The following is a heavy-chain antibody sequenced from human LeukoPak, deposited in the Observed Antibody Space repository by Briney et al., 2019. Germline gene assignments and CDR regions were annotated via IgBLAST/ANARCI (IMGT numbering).Heavy chain of an antibody. CDR1: GYTFTSYG. Sequence: ASVKVSCKASGYTFTSYGISWVRQAPRQGLEWMGWINTYNGNTNYAQKLQGRVTMTTDTSTNTAYMELRSLRSDDTAVYYCARDYYDSSGYYYDAFDIWGQGTMVTVSS. D-gene: IGHD3-22*01. V-gene: IGHV1-18*01. CDR3: ARDYYDSSGYYYDAFDI. CDR2: INTYNGNT. J-gene: IGHJ3*02.